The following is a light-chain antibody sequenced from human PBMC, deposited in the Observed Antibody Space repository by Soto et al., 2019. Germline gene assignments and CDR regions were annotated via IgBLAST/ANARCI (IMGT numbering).Light chain of an antibody. V-gene: IGKV3-11*01. CDR3: QQRTNWPRSFT. Sequence: EIVLTQSPATLSLSPGERATLSCRASQSVSSYLAWYQQKPGQAPRLLIYDTSKRATGIPARFSGSGSGTDFTLTISSLVPEDFAVYYCQQRTNWPRSFTFGPGTKVDIK. CDR1: QSVSSY. J-gene: IGKJ3*01. CDR2: DTS.